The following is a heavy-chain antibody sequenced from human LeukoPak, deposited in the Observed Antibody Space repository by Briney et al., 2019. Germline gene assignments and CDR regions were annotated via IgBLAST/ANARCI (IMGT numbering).Heavy chain of an antibody. CDR1: GFTFSSYS. CDR2: INGRGFSI. J-gene: IGHJ4*02. Sequence: GGSLRLSCAASGFTFSSYSMNWVRHAPGKGLEWVANINGRGFSIHYADSIKGRFTISRDNTKDLLYLQMTSLRADDTALYYCTRDQPSSGWGFDSWGRGTLVIVSS. CDR3: TRDQPSSGWGFDS. D-gene: IGHD6-19*01. V-gene: IGHV3-21*06.